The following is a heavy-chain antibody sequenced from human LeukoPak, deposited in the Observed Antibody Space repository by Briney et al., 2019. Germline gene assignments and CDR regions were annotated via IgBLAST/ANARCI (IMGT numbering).Heavy chain of an antibody. V-gene: IGHV1-69-2*01. J-gene: IGHJ4*02. CDR3: ATVSGSGSYYNHFDY. CDR2: VGPEDDET. D-gene: IGHD3-10*01. CDR1: GYTFTDYY. Sequence: ASVKVSCKVSGYTFTDYYMHWVQQAPGKGLEWMGLVGPEDDETLYAEKFQGRVTITADTSSDTAYMELSSLRSEDTAVYYCATVSGSGSYYNHFDYWGQGTLVTVSS.